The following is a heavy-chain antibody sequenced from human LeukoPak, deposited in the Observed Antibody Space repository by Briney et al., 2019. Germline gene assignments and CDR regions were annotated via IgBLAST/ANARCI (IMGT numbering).Heavy chain of an antibody. V-gene: IGHV3-21*01. J-gene: IGHJ4*02. CDR1: GITFSRYG. Sequence: GGSLRLSCEASGITFSRYGLTWVRQAPGKGLEWVSSISSSSSYIYYADSVKGRFTISRDNAKNSLYLQMNSLRAEDTALYYCARQADTAMLIWSFTDYWGQGTLVTVSS. D-gene: IGHD5-18*01. CDR3: ARQADTAMLIWSFTDY. CDR2: ISSSSSYI.